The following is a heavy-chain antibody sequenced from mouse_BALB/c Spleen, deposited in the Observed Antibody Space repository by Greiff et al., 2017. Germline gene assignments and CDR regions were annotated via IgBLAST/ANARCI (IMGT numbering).Heavy chain of an antibody. CDR1: GFNIKDTY. CDR2: NDPANGNT. J-gene: IGHJ4*01. Sequence: VQLQQSGAELVKPGASVKLSCTASGFNIKDTYMHWVKQRPEQGLEWIGRNDPANGNTKYDPKFQGKATITADTSSNTAYLQLSSLTSEDTAVYYCAREATGNSYAMDYWGQGTSVTVSS. D-gene: IGHD3-2*02. V-gene: IGHV14-3*02. CDR3: AREATGNSYAMDY.